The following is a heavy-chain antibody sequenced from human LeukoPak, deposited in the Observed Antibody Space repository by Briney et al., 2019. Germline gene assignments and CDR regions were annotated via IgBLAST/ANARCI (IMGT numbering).Heavy chain of an antibody. J-gene: IGHJ4*02. D-gene: IGHD3-22*01. CDR2: IKEDGSAT. Sequence: GGSLRLSCAASEFAFSGYWMSWFRQAPGKGLEWVSTIKEDGSATDYVDSLKGRLTISRDNAKNSLYLQMNSLRIEDTAVYYCARDPPHYYDSSGPFDYWGQGTLVTASS. V-gene: IGHV3-7*01. CDR1: EFAFSGYW. CDR3: ARDPPHYYDSSGPFDY.